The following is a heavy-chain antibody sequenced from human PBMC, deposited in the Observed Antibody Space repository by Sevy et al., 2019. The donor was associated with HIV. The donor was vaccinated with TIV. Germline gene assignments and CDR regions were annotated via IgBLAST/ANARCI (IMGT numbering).Heavy chain of an antibody. V-gene: IGHV3-64*01. CDR2: ISPNGGRT. CDR3: ARVAFRELLPNGLDS. CDR1: GFTFSSHT. Sequence: GGSLRLSCAASGFTFSSHTMLWVRQAPGKGLEYVCAISPNGGRTYSANSVKGRFTISRDNSNDMLYLKMDSLRTEDMAVYYCARVAFRELLPNGLDSWGQGTLVTVSS. J-gene: IGHJ4*02. D-gene: IGHD1-7*01.